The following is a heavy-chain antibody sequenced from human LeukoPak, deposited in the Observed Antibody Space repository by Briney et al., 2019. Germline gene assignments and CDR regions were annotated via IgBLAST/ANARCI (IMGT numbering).Heavy chain of an antibody. CDR2: IKTDGSEK. Sequence: GGSLRLSCATSGFTFSTYWMSWVRQAPGKGLEWGANIKTDGSEKYYVDSVKVRFTISRDNAKNSLSLEMNSLRGEDTAVYYCARDWNGSGRCFDCWGQGTQVTVSS. CDR1: GFTFSTYW. V-gene: IGHV3-7*01. CDR3: ARDWNGSGRCFDC. D-gene: IGHD3-10*01. J-gene: IGHJ4*02.